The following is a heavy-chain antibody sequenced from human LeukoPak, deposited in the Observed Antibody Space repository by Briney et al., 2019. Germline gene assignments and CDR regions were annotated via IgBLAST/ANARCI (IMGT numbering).Heavy chain of an antibody. CDR3: AKVYYDILTGYRVDGMDV. CDR2: ISGSGGST. Sequence: GGSLRLPCTASGFTFRSYGMSWVRQAPGKGLEWVSAISGSGGSTYYADSVKGRFTISRDNSKNALYQQMNSLRAEDTAVYYCAKVYYDILTGYRVDGMDVWGQGTTVTVYS. D-gene: IGHD3-9*01. J-gene: IGHJ6*02. V-gene: IGHV3-23*01. CDR1: GFTFRSYG.